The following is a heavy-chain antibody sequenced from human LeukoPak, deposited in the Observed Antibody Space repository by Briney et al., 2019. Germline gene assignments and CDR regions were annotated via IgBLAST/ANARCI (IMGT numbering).Heavy chain of an antibody. D-gene: IGHD3-22*01. V-gene: IGHV1-2*06. J-gene: IGHJ5*02. Sequence: ASVKVSCKASGYTFTGYYMHWVRQAPGQGLEWMGRINPNSGGTNYAQKFQGRVTMTRDTSISTAYMELSRLRSDDTAVYYCARGPRADYYYDGSGYYSSFWFDPWGQGTLVTVSS. CDR1: GYTFTGYY. CDR3: ARGPRADYYYDGSGYYSSFWFDP. CDR2: INPNSGGT.